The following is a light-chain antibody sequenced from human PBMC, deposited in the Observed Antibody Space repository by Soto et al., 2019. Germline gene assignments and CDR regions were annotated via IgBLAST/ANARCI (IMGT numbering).Light chain of an antibody. J-gene: IGKJ3*01. CDR1: QAFGNW. CDR2: TAS. CDR3: QQTYSFPFT. Sequence: DIQMTQSPSSVSASVGDRVTITCRASQAFGNWLAWYQLKPGKAPKLLMSTASTLHSGVPSRFSGGRSGTDFTLIISSLQPEDFATYYCQQTYSFPFTFGPGTTVDI. V-gene: IGKV1-12*01.